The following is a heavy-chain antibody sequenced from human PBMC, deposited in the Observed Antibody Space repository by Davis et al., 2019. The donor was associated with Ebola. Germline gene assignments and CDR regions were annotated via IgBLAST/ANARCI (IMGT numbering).Heavy chain of an antibody. CDR1: GFTFSNYA. Sequence: GESLKISCAASGFTFSNYAMSWVRQAPGKGLEWVSGISDTGGRTYFAASVKGRFTISRDNSQSTLYLQMNSLRVEDTALYYCAKAYYDILTGFDYWGQGSLVTVSS. CDR3: AKAYYDILTGFDY. CDR2: ISDTGGRT. J-gene: IGHJ4*02. D-gene: IGHD3-9*01. V-gene: IGHV3-23*01.